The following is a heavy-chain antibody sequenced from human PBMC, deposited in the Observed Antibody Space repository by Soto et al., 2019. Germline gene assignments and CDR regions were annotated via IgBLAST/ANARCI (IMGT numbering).Heavy chain of an antibody. CDR2: IIPMFGST. Sequence: QVQLVQSGAEVKRPGSSVKVSCKASGDTFSTFAITWVRQAPEQGLEWLGGIIPMFGSTKYAQNFQGGVTITADESTSTAYMELSSLRSEDTAVYYCAREGYCSSGSCSFDGFDIWGQGTMVTVSS. CDR3: AREGYCSSGSCSFDGFDI. D-gene: IGHD2-15*01. CDR1: GDTFSTFA. J-gene: IGHJ3*02. V-gene: IGHV1-69*01.